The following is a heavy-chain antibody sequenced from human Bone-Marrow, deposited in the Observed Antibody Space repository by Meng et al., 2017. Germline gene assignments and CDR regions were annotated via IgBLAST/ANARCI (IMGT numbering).Heavy chain of an antibody. J-gene: IGHJ4*02. CDR1: GFTFSSYE. D-gene: IGHD3-9*01. CDR2: ISSSGSTI. V-gene: IGHV3-48*03. CDR3: ARDVYDILTGYYSRFDY. Sequence: GESLKISCAASGFTFSSYEMNWVRQAPGKGLEWVSYISSSGSTIYYADSVKGRFTISRDNAKNPLYLQMNSLRAEDTAVYYCARDVYDILTGYYSRFDYWGQGTLVTVSS.